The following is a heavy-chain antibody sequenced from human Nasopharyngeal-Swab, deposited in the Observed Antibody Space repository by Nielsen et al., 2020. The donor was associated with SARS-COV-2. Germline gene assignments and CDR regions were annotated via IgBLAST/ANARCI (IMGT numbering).Heavy chain of an antibody. D-gene: IGHD3-3*01. Sequence: LSLTCAASGFTFSSYAMSWVRQAPGKGLEWVSGISGSGGSTYYADSVKGRFTISRDNSKNTLYLQMNSLRAEDTAVYYCAKKGRDFWSGYHFDYWGQGTLVTVSS. CDR2: ISGSGGST. CDR1: GFTFSSYA. CDR3: AKKGRDFWSGYHFDY. J-gene: IGHJ4*02. V-gene: IGHV3-23*01.